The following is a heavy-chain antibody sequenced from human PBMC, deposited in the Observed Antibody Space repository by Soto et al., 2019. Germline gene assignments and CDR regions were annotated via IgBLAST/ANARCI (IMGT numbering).Heavy chain of an antibody. CDR3: AKDASPIAARTRNAFDI. D-gene: IGHD6-6*01. J-gene: IGHJ3*02. CDR1: GFTFSSYA. CDR2: ISGSGGST. V-gene: IGHV3-23*01. Sequence: EVQLLESGGGLVQPGGSLRLSCAASGFTFSSYAMSWVRQAPGKGLEWVSAISGSGGSTYYADSVKGRFTISRDNSKNTLYLQMNSLRAEDTAVYYCAKDASPIAARTRNAFDIWGQGKMVTVSS.